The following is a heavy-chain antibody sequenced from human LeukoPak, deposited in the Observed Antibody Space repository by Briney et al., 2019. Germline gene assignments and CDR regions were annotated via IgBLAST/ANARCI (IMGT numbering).Heavy chain of an antibody. CDR3: ARAFHDGSYWSGGDYFDY. CDR2: IYSGGST. D-gene: IGHD1-26*01. V-gene: IGHV3-53*01. J-gene: IGHJ4*02. Sequence: PGGSLRLSCAASGFTVSSNYMSWVRQAPGKGLEWVSVIYSGGSTYYADSVKGRFTISRDNSKNTLYLQMNSLRAEDTAVYYCARAFHDGSYWSGGDYFDYWGQGTLVTVSS. CDR1: GFTVSSNY.